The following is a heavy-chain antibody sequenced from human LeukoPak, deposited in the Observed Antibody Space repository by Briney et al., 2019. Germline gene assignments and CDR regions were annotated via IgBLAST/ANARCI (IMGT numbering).Heavy chain of an antibody. D-gene: IGHD6-19*01. CDR2: ISSSSSYI. V-gene: IGHV3-21*01. J-gene: IGHJ4*02. CDR3: ARGDSSGWFGYFDY. Sequence: GGSLRLSRAASGFTFSSYSMNWVRQAPGKGLEWVSSISSSSSYIYYADSVKGRFTISRDNAKNSLYLQMNSLRAEDTAVYYCARGDSSGWFGYFDYWGQGTLVTVSS. CDR1: GFTFSSYS.